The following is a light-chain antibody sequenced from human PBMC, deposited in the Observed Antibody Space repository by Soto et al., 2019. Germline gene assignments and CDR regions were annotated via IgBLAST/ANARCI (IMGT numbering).Light chain of an antibody. J-gene: IGKJ1*01. CDR1: QSISSW. V-gene: IGKV1-5*03. Sequence: DIQMTQSPSTLSASVGDRVTITCRASQSISSWLAWYQQKPGKAPKLLISKASSLESGVPSRFSGSESGTEFRLTISRLQPNDFATYYCQQYKTYSWTFGQGTKVEIK. CDR3: QQYKTYSWT. CDR2: KAS.